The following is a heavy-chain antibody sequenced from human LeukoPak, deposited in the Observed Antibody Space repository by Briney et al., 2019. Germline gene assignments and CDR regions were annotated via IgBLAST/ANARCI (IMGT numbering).Heavy chain of an antibody. CDR2: VTSGVGIT. CDR1: GFTFSTYG. V-gene: IGHV3-23*01. J-gene: IGHJ4*02. CDR3: AKGDYYDLDY. D-gene: IGHD3-22*01. Sequence: GGSLRLSCAASGFTFSTYGMNWVRQAPGKGLEWVSIVTSGVGITYYADSVKGRFTISRDNSRNTLYLQMNSLTAEDTAVYYCAKGDYYDLDYWGQGTLVTVSS.